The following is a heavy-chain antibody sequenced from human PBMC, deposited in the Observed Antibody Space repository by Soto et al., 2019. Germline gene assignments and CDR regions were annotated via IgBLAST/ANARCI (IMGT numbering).Heavy chain of an antibody. CDR1: GYTFTSYY. Sequence: QVQLVQSGAEVKKPGASVKVSCKASGYTFTSYYMHWVRQAPGLGLEWMGIINPSGGSTSYAQKFQGRVTMTRDTSTSTVYMELSSLRSEDTAVYYCARHYGSTYYFDYWGQGTLVTVSS. D-gene: IGHD3-10*01. V-gene: IGHV1-46*01. CDR3: ARHYGSTYYFDY. J-gene: IGHJ4*02. CDR2: INPSGGST.